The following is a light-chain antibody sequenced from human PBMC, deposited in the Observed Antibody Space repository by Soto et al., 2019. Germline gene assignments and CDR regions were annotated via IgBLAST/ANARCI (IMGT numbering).Light chain of an antibody. J-gene: IGKJ5*01. CDR2: GAS. Sequence: EIVLTQSPGTLSLSPGERATLSFRASQSVSSNYLAWYQQKPGQAPSLRIYGASSRATGIPDRFSGSGSGTEFTLTISSLQSEDFAVYYCQQYNNWPPITFGQGTRLEIK. CDR3: QQYNNWPPIT. V-gene: IGKV3-20*01. CDR1: QSVSSNY.